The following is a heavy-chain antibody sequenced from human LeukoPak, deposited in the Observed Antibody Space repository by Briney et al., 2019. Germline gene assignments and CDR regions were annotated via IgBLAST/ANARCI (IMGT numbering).Heavy chain of an antibody. CDR2: IKKDGSEK. D-gene: IGHD3-22*01. Sequence: GGSLRLSCAASGFTFSSYWMSWVRQAPGKGLEWVANIKKDGSEKYYVDSVEGRFTISRDNAKNSLYLQMSSLRAEDTAVYYCARDYEGWFDPWGQGTLVTVSS. J-gene: IGHJ5*02. CDR3: ARDYEGWFDP. V-gene: IGHV3-7*01. CDR1: GFTFSSYW.